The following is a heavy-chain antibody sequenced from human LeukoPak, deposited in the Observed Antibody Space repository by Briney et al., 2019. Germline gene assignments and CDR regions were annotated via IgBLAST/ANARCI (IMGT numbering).Heavy chain of an antibody. CDR2: INHSGST. CDR1: GGSFSGYY. CDR3: ARAKIAVAGLTVFIDY. V-gene: IGHV4-34*01. J-gene: IGHJ4*02. Sequence: SETLSLTCAVYGGSFSGYYWSWIRQPPGKGLEWIGEINHSGSTNYNPSLKSRVTISVDTSKNQFSLKLSSVTAADTAVYYCARAKIAVAGLTVFIDYWGQGTLVTVSS. D-gene: IGHD6-19*01.